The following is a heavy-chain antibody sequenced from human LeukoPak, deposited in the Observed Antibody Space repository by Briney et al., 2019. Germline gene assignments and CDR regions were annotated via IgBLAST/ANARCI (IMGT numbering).Heavy chain of an antibody. J-gene: IGHJ6*02. Sequence: PGGSLRLSCAASGFTFSSHAMSWVRQAPGKGLEWVSAISGSGGSTYYADSVKGRFTISRDSSKNTLYLQMNSLRAEDTAVYYCAKVPNYDFWSGYNYYGMDVWGQGTTVTVSS. CDR2: ISGSGGST. CDR1: GFTFSSHA. D-gene: IGHD3-3*01. V-gene: IGHV3-23*01. CDR3: AKVPNYDFWSGYNYYGMDV.